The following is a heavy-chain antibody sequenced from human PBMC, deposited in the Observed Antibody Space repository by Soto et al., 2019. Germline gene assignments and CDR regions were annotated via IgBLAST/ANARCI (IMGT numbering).Heavy chain of an antibody. D-gene: IGHD2-2*01. Sequence: PSETLSLTCTVSGGSISSGDYYWSWIRQPPGKGLEWIGYIYYSGSTYYNPSLKSRVTISVDTSKNQLSLKLSSVTAADTAVYYCARARGPVVPADGAFDIWGQGTMVTVSS. CDR1: GGSISSGDYY. CDR2: IYYSGST. V-gene: IGHV4-30-4*01. CDR3: ARARGPVVPADGAFDI. J-gene: IGHJ3*02.